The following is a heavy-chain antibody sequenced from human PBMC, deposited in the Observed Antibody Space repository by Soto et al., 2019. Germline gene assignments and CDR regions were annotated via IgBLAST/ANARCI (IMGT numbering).Heavy chain of an antibody. CDR2: ISWNSGSI. V-gene: IGHV3-9*01. CDR1: GFTFDDYA. J-gene: IGHJ6*02. D-gene: IGHD3-16*02. CDR3: AKDLGRSTERDYVWGSYRYTDYYYGMDV. Sequence: EVQLVESGGGLVQPGRSLRLSCAASGFTFDDYAMHWVRQAPGKGLEWVSGISWNSGSIGYADSVKGRFTISRDNAKNSLYLQMNSLRAEGTALYYCAKDLGRSTERDYVWGSYRYTDYYYGMDVWGQGTTVTVSS.